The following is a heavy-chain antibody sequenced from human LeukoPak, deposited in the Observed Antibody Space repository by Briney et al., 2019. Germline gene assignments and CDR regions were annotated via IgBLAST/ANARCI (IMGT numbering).Heavy chain of an antibody. V-gene: IGHV3-11*01. CDR2: ISDSGASI. J-gene: IGHJ5*02. D-gene: IGHD1-14*01. CDR3: ARGITTTLSLDP. CDR1: GFTFSDYY. Sequence: GGSLRLSCATSGFTFSDYYMTWIRQAPGKGLEWVSSISDSGASIYYADSALGRFTISRDNANNSLYLHMNSLRAEDTAIYYCARGITTTLSLDPWGQGTLVSVSS.